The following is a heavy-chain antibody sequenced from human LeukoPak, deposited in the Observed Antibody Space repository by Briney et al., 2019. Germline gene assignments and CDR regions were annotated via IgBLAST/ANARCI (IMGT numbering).Heavy chain of an antibody. CDR3: ARTTTTFDD. D-gene: IGHD4-17*01. J-gene: IGHJ4*02. V-gene: IGHV4-59*01. Sequence: SETLSLTCTVSGGSINSYYWSWIRQPPGKGLKWIGYISYSGTTNYSPSLNSRATISLDTSKNQFSLKLTSVTAADTAVYYCARTTTTFDDWGQGTLVTVSS. CDR1: GGSINSYY. CDR2: ISYSGTT.